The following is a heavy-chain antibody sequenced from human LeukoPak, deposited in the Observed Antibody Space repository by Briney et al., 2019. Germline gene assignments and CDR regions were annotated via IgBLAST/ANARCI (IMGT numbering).Heavy chain of an antibody. CDR2: IYYSGST. CDR1: GGSISSGDYY. V-gene: IGHV4-30-4*01. D-gene: IGHD3-22*01. J-gene: IGHJ4*02. CDR3: ARSAYYYVHFDY. Sequence: SETLSLTCTVAGGSISSGDYYWRWIGQPPGRGLEWIAYIYYSGSTYYNPSLKSRITISVDTSKNQFSLKLSSVTAADTAVYYCARSAYYYVHFDYWGQGTLVTVSS.